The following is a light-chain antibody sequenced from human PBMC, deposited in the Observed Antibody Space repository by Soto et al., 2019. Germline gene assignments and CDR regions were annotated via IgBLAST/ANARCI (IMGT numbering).Light chain of an antibody. CDR3: RQYDTSPRT. J-gene: IGKJ1*01. Sequence: EIVLTQSPGTLSLSPGERATISCRASQSVSSSYLAWYQQKPGQSPSLLISGASSRATGTPDRFSGSGCVTDFTLTISRLEPEDFALYYCRQYDTSPRTFGQGTTVEIK. V-gene: IGKV3-20*01. CDR2: GAS. CDR1: QSVSSSY.